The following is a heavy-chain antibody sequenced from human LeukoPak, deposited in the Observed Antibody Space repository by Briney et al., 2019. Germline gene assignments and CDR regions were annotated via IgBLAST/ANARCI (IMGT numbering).Heavy chain of an antibody. J-gene: IGHJ4*02. CDR3: ARDDTSMSRLPSTSLDY. V-gene: IGHV3-30-3*01. CDR1: GFTFSSYA. D-gene: IGHD5-18*01. CDR2: ISYDGSNK. Sequence: PGGSLRLSCAASGFTFSSYAMHWVRQAPGKGLEWVAVISYDGSNKYYADSVKGRFTISRDNSKNTLYLQMNSLRAEDAAVYYCARDDTSMSRLPSTSLDYWGQGTLVTVSS.